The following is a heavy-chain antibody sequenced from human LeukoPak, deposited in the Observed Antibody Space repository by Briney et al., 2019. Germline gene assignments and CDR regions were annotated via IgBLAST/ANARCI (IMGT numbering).Heavy chain of an antibody. J-gene: IGHJ3*02. CDR2: IIPILGIA. Sequence: GASVKVSCKASGGTFSSYAISWVRQAPGQGLEWMGRIIPILGIANYAQKFQGRVTITADKSTSTAYMELSSLRSEDTAVYYCARDPSGDYCGGDCYSGRLGAFDIWGQGTMVTVSS. V-gene: IGHV1-69*04. CDR3: ARDPSGDYCGGDCYSGRLGAFDI. CDR1: GGTFSSYA. D-gene: IGHD2-21*02.